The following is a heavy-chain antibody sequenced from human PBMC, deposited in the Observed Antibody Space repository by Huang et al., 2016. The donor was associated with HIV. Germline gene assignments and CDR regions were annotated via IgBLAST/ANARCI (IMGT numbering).Heavy chain of an antibody. CDR2: IFSTAEK. CDR1: GFSLRNPRLG. D-gene: IGHD6-19*01. J-gene: IGHJ3*01. Sequence: QVTLKESGPALVRPTETLTLTCNVSGFSLRNPRLGVGWIRQPPGRALEWLANIFSTAEKFYSTSRKSRLTISKDISKSQVVVSMTNMDPVDTATYFCARVRAVAGRIAFDVWGQGTTVAVSS. CDR3: ARVRAVAGRIAFDV. V-gene: IGHV2-26*01.